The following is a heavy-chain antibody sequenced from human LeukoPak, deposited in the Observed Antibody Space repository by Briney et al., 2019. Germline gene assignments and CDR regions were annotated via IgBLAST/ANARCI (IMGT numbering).Heavy chain of an antibody. V-gene: IGHV1-2*02. CDR1: GYTFTGYY. Sequence: GASVKVSCKASGYTFTGYYMHWVRQAPGRGLEWMGLINPNSGDTKYPQKFQGRVTMTRDTSISTVYMELSSLRSDDTALYYCARGNGYLRWFDYWGQGILVTVSS. CDR3: ARGNGYLRWFDY. J-gene: IGHJ4*02. D-gene: IGHD5-18*01. CDR2: INPNSGDT.